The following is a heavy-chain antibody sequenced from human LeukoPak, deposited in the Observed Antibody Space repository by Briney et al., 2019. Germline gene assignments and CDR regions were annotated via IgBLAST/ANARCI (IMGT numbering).Heavy chain of an antibody. Sequence: GGALRLSCAASGFTFSTYWMHWVGQAPGKGLVGVSRINGDGGRRNYADSVKGRFTISRDNAKNTLYLQMRSLRVEDTAVYYCASASSHRTAAGGDYWGQGTLVTVST. V-gene: IGHV3-74*01. J-gene: IGHJ4*02. CDR2: INGDGGRR. CDR1: GFTFSTYW. CDR3: ASASSHRTAAGGDY. D-gene: IGHD6-13*01.